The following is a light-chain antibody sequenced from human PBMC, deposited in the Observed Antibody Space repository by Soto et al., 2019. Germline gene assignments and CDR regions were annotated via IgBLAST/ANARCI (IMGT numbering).Light chain of an antibody. V-gene: IGLV2-14*01. CDR2: EVT. Sequence: QSVLTQPASVSGSPGQSITISCTGTSXXVGXXXXXXXXXXXXXXXXXXXXFEVTNRPSGVSNHFSGSKSGNTASLTISGLQAEDEADYYCTSYTSSSTQVFGTGTKVTVL. J-gene: IGLJ1*01. CDR3: TSYTSSSTQV. CDR1: SXXVGXXXX.